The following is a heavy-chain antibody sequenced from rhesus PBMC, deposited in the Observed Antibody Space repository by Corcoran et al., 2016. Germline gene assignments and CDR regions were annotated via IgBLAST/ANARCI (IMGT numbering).Heavy chain of an antibody. Sequence: QLQLQESGPGLVKPSETLSLTCAVSGGSISSNYWSWIRQPPGKGLEWIGRISVSGWSTDYNPSLKSRVTISTETSKNQVSLKRSSVTAADTAVYYCARDWAYNWNYGYFDLWGPGTPITISS. V-gene: IGHV4-173*01. CDR1: GGSISSNY. D-gene: IGHD1-26*01. CDR2: ISVSGWST. CDR3: ARDWAYNWNYGYFDL. J-gene: IGHJ2*01.